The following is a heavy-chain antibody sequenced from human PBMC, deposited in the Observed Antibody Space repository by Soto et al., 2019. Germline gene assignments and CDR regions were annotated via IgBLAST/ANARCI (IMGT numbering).Heavy chain of an antibody. CDR1: GFTFSSYE. J-gene: IGHJ4*02. D-gene: IGHD3-10*01. V-gene: IGHV3-48*03. CDR3: HHSYGSGTGYADY. Sequence: HPGGSLRLSCAASGFTFSSYEMNWVRQAPGKGLEWVSYISSSGSTIYYADSVKGRFTISRDNAKNSLYLQMNSLRAEDTAVYYCHHSYGSGTGYADYWGQGTLVTVSS. CDR2: ISSSGSTI.